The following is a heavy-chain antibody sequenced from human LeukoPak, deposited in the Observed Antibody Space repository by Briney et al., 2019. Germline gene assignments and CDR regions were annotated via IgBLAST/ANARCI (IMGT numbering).Heavy chain of an antibody. D-gene: IGHD3-22*01. CDR3: ARDRGWRSGGYYLYYFDF. CDR1: GFTLSGHF. V-gene: IGHV3-7*01. CDR2: IKGDGSEK. J-gene: IGHJ4*02. Sequence: GGSLRLSCAASGFTLSGHFMSWVRQAPGEGLEWVASIKGDGSEKYYVDSVKGRFTISRDNAKNSLYLQMNSLRAEDTAVYFCARDRGWRSGGYYLYYFDFWGQGTLVTVSS.